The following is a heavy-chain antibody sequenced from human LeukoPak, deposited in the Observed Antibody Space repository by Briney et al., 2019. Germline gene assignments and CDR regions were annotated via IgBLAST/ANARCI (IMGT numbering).Heavy chain of an antibody. CDR2: IKQDGSEK. Sequence: GGSLRLSCAASGFTFSSYWLSWVRQAPGRGLEWVANIKQDGSEKYYVDSVKGRFTISRDNAKNSLYLQMNSLRAEDTAVYYCARENRRRNWFDPWGQGTLVTVSS. CDR1: GFTFSSYW. V-gene: IGHV3-7*01. J-gene: IGHJ5*02. D-gene: IGHD1-14*01. CDR3: ARENRRRNWFDP.